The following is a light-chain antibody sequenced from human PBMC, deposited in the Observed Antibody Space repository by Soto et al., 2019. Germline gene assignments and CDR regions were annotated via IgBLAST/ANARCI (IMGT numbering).Light chain of an antibody. V-gene: IGKV1-39*01. CDR2: GAS. CDR1: QSISTY. CDR3: QQSYSTLYT. Sequence: DIQMTQSPSSLSASIGDRVTITCRPSQSISTYLHWYQQKPGEAPKFIISGASSLQSGVPSRFSGSGSGTEFTLTISTLQREDFATYYCQQSYSTLYTFGQGTKLEIK. J-gene: IGKJ2*01.